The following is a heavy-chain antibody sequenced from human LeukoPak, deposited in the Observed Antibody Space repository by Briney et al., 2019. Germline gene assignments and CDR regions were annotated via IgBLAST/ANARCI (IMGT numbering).Heavy chain of an antibody. CDR1: GYTFTSYY. CDR3: ARSPTSRIIDC. Sequence: ASVKVSCKASGYTFTSYYMHWVRQAPGQGLEWMGRINPNSGGTNYAQKFQGRVTMTRDTSISTAYMELSRMRSDDTAVYYCARSPTSRIIDCWGQGTLVTVSS. V-gene: IGHV1-2*06. J-gene: IGHJ4*02. D-gene: IGHD2-15*01. CDR2: INPNSGGT.